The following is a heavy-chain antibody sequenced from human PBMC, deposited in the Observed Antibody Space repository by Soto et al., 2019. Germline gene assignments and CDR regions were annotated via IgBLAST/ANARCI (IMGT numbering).Heavy chain of an antibody. D-gene: IGHD6-13*01. J-gene: IGHJ4*02. V-gene: IGHV5-51*01. CDR3: LAAAGTRRGSAWDQNDY. CDR1: GYSFTSYW. Sequence: PGESLKISCKGSGYSFTSYWIGWVRQMPGKGLEWMGIIYPGDSDTRYSPSFQGQVTISADKSISTAYLQWSSLKASDTAMYYCLAAAGTRRGSAWDQNDYWGQGTLVAVSS. CDR2: IYPGDSDT.